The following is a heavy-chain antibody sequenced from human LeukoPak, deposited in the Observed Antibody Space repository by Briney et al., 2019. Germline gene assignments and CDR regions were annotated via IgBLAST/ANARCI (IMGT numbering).Heavy chain of an antibody. CDR2: IYGCGST. V-gene: IGHV3-66*03. CDR3: ARDTYYDSSGYNFDY. CDR1: GFTVSSNY. D-gene: IGHD3-22*01. Sequence: GGSLRLSCAASGFTVSSNYMSWVRQAPGKGLEWVSVIYGCGSTYYADSVKGRFTISRDNSKSTLYLQMNSLRAEDTAVYYCARDTYYDSSGYNFDYWGQGTLVTVSS. J-gene: IGHJ4*02.